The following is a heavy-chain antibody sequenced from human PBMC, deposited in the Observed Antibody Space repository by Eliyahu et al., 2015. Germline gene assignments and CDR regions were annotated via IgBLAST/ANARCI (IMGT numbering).Heavy chain of an antibody. V-gene: IGHV6-1*01. CDR2: TYYRSKWYN. Sequence: QVQVQQSGPGLVKPSQTLSLTCTXXGXXFSNNNAAWNWIRQSPSRGLEWLGRTYYRSKWYNDYASSVKSRIAINPDTSKNQFSLHLNSVTPEDTAVYXCARGMDSAFDIWGQGTMVTVSS. J-gene: IGHJ3*02. CDR3: ARGMDSAFDI. D-gene: IGHD3-10*01. CDR1: GXXFSNNNAA.